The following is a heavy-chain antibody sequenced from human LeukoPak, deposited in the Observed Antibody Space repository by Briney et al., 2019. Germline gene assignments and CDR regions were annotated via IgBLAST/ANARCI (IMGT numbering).Heavy chain of an antibody. J-gene: IGHJ6*02. CDR1: GYTFTSYG. D-gene: IGHD2-2*01. CDR2: IIPIFGTA. V-gene: IGHV1-69*13. CDR3: ARGLYTVVPAAISYYYYYYGMDV. Sequence: ASVKVSCKASGYTFTSYGISWVRQAPGQGLEWMGGIIPIFGTANYAQKFQGRVTITADESTSTAYMELSSLRSEDTAVYYCARGLYTVVPAAISYYYYYYGMDVWGQGTTVTVSS.